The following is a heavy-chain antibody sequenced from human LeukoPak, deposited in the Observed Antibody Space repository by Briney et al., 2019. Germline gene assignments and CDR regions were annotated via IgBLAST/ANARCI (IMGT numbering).Heavy chain of an antibody. D-gene: IGHD3-22*01. V-gene: IGHV1-69*13. J-gene: IGHJ1*01. Sequence: SVKASCKASGGTFSSYAISWVRQAPGQGLEWMGGIIPIFGTANYAQKFQGRVTITADESTSTAYMELSSLRSEDTAVYYCARALYYYDSSGYYYMVYFQHWGQGTLFTVSS. CDR2: IIPIFGTA. CDR3: ARALYYYDSSGYYYMVYFQH. CDR1: GGTFSSYA.